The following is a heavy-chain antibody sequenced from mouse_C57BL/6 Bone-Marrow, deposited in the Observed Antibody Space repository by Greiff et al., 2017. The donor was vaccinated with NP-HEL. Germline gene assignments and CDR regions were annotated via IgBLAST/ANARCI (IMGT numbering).Heavy chain of an antibody. CDR2: IYPRSGNT. D-gene: IGHD1-1*01. V-gene: IGHV1-81*01. CDR1: GYTFTSYG. CDR3: ARRRCITTGTWFAY. Sequence: VNVVESGAELARPGASVKLSCKASGYTFTSYGISWVKQRTGQGLEWIGEIYPRSGNTYYNEKFKGKATLTADKSSSTAYMELRSLTSEDSAVYFCARRRCITTGTWFAYWGQGTLVTVSA. J-gene: IGHJ3*01.